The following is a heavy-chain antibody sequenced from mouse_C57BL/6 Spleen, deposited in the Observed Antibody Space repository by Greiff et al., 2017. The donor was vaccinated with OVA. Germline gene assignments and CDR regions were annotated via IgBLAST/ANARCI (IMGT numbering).Heavy chain of an antibody. V-gene: IGHV5-4*01. CDR3: ARENTTVVLDY. Sequence: EVHLVESGGGLVKPGGSLKLSCAASGFTFSSYAMSWVRQTPEKRLEWVATISDGGSYTYYPDNVKGRFTISRDNAKNNLYLQMSHLKSEDTAMYYCARENTTVVLDYWGQGTTLTVSS. CDR1: GFTFSSYA. CDR2: ISDGGSYT. J-gene: IGHJ2*01. D-gene: IGHD1-1*01.